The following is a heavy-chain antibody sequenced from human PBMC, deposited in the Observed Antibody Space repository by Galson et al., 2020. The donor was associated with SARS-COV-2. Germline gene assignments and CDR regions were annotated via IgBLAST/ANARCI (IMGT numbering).Heavy chain of an antibody. D-gene: IGHD4-17*01. CDR1: GGSISSGGYS. Sequence: ASETLSLTCAVSGGSISSGGYSWSWIRQPPGKGLEWIGYIYHSGSTYYNPSLKSRVTISVDRSKNQFSLKLSSVTAADTAVYYCARGATYGDYSSDAFDIWAQGTMVTVSS. CDR2: IYHSGST. CDR3: ARGATYGDYSSDAFDI. V-gene: IGHV4-30-2*01. J-gene: IGHJ3*02.